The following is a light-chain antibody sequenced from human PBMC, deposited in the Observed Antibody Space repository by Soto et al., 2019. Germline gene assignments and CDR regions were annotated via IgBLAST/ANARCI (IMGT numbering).Light chain of an antibody. CDR2: AGT. CDR3: QQLHVYPST. V-gene: IGKV1-9*01. J-gene: IGKJ4*01. Sequence: IQLTQSPSSLSASVGDRVTITCRASQDINSYLAWYQQKPGKAPNLLIYAGTSLQSGVPSRFSGSGSGTEFTLTISSLQPEDFATYYCQQLHVYPSTCGGGTKVE. CDR1: QDINSY.